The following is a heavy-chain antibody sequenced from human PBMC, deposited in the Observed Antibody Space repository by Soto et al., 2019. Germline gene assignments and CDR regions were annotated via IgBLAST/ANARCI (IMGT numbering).Heavy chain of an antibody. D-gene: IGHD1-26*01. V-gene: IGHV4-4*02. CDR1: GGSIGSSNW. CDR3: ARISGSYYKFDY. Sequence: RTLTYAVSGGSIGSSNWRSFVRQPPGKGLEWIGEIYHSGSTNYNPSLKSRVTISVDKSKNQFSLKLSSVTAADTAVYYCARISGSYYKFDYWGQGTLVTVS. J-gene: IGHJ4*02. CDR2: IYHSGST.